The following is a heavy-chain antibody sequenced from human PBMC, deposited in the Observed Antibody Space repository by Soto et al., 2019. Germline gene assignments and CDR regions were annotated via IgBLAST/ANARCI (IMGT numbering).Heavy chain of an antibody. J-gene: IGHJ6*02. Sequence: GSLRLSCAASGFTFSDYYMSWIRQAPGKGLEWVSYISSSGSTIYNADSVKGRFTISRDNAKNSLCLQMNSLRGEDTAVYYCAKGAVRDGYNYYYYYGMDVWGQGTTVTVSS. CDR3: AKGAVRDGYNYYYYYGMDV. CDR2: ISSSGSTI. D-gene: IGHD5-12*01. V-gene: IGHV3-11*01. CDR1: GFTFSDYY.